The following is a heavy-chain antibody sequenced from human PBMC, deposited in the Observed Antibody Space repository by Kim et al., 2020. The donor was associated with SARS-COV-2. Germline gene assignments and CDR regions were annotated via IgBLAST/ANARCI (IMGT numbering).Heavy chain of an antibody. J-gene: IGHJ6*02. CDR1: GGTFSSYA. D-gene: IGHD3-22*01. Sequence: SVKVSYKASGGTFSSYAISWVRQAPGQGLEWMGGIIPIFGTANYAQKFQGRVTITADESTSTAYMELSSLRSEDTAVYYCASRWYYYYSSGYPSSSYYGMDVWGQGTTVTVSS. CDR2: IIPIFGTA. CDR3: ASRWYYYYSSGYPSSSYYGMDV. V-gene: IGHV1-69*13.